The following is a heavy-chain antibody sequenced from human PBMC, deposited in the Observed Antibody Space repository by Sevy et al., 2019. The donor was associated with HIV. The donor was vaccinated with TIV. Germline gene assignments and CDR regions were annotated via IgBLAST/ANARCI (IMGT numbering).Heavy chain of an antibody. J-gene: IGHJ6*02. D-gene: IGHD3-22*01. Sequence: ASVKVSCKASGYTFTGYYMHWVRQATGQGLEWMGWINPNSGGTNYAQKFQGRVTMTRDTSISTAYMELSRLRSDDTAVYYCAREGRRITMIVVVTNPLMDVWGQGTTVTVSS. CDR1: GYTFTGYY. V-gene: IGHV1-2*02. CDR2: INPNSGGT. CDR3: AREGRRITMIVVVTNPLMDV.